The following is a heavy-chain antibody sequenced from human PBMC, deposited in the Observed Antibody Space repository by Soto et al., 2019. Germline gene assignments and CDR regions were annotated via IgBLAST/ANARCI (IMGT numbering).Heavy chain of an antibody. Sequence: SETLSLTCTVSGGSISSYYWSWIRQPPGKGLEWIGYIYYSGSTNYNPSLKSRVTISVDTSKNQFSLKLSSVTAADTAVYYCARDRSSTSLYYFDYWGQGTLVTV. V-gene: IGHV4-59*01. CDR1: GGSISSYY. D-gene: IGHD2-2*01. CDR2: IYYSGST. CDR3: ARDRSSTSLYYFDY. J-gene: IGHJ4*02.